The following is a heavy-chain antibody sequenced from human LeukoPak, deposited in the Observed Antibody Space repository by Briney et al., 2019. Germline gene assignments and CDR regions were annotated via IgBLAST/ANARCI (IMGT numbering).Heavy chain of an antibody. J-gene: IGHJ4*02. Sequence: GGSLRLSCAASGFTFSGYSMNWVRQALGKGLEWVSSISSSSSYIYYADSVKGRFTISRDNAKNSLYLQMNSLRAEDTAVYYCASLYSGPTGYWGQGTLVTVSS. CDR2: ISSSSSYI. CDR3: ASLYSGPTGY. CDR1: GFTFSGYS. D-gene: IGHD1-26*01. V-gene: IGHV3-21*01.